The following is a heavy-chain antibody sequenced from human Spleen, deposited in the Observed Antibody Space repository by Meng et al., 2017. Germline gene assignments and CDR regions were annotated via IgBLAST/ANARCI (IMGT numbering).Heavy chain of an antibody. J-gene: IGHJ4*01. CDR1: GFTFSNAW. CDR2: MTSNVDGGTV. Sequence: GESLKISCAASGFTFSNAWMTWVRQAPGKGLEWIGRMTSNVDGGTVDYAAAVKGRFFISRDASANTFHLHMKSLKTEDTAVYYCSGHVDYWGHGTLVTVSS. V-gene: IGHV3-15*01. CDR3: SGHVDY.